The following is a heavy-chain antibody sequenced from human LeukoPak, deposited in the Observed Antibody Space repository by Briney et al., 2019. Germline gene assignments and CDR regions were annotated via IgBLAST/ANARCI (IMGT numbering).Heavy chain of an antibody. J-gene: IGHJ4*02. CDR3: TTEPQLGYYSSTSCFTPMGFDS. CDR2: ISYDGSNK. CDR1: GFTFSSYA. D-gene: IGHD2-2*02. V-gene: IGHV3-30-3*01. Sequence: PGGSLRLSCAASGFTFSSYAMHWVRQAPGKGLEWVAVISYDGSNKYYADSVKGRFTISRDNSENTLYLQMNSLKTEDTAVFYCTTEPQLGYYSSTSCFTPMGFDSWGQGTLVTVSS.